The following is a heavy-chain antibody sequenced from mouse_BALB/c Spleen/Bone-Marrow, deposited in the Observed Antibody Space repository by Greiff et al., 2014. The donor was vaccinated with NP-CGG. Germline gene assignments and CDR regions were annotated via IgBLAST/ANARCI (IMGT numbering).Heavy chain of an antibody. V-gene: IGHV2-6-7*01. CDR2: IWGDGST. D-gene: IGHD2-12*01. J-gene: IGHJ4*01. CDR1: GFSLTGYA. Sequence: VKLEESGPGLVAPSQSLSITCTVSGFSLTGYAVNWVRQPPGKGLEWLGMIWGDGSTDYNSALKSRLSISKDNSKSQVFLKMNSLQTDDTARYYCARDSYDYAMDYWGQGTSVTVSS. CDR3: ARDSYDYAMDY.